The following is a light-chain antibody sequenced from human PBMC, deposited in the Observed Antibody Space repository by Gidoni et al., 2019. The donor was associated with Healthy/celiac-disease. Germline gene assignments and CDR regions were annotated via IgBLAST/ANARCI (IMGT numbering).Light chain of an antibody. V-gene: IGKV3-15*01. CDR2: GAS. CDR1: QSVSSN. J-gene: IGKJ3*01. Sequence: EIVMTQSPATLSVSPGERATLSCRASQSVSSNLAWYQQKPGQAPRLLIYGASTRATGIPARFSGSGSGTEFTLTISSLQSEDFAVYYCQQYNNWPPGRFTFGPXTKVDIK. CDR3: QQYNNWPPGRFT.